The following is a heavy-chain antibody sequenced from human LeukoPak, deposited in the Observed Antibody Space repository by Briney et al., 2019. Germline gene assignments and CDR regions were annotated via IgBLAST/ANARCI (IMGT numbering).Heavy chain of an antibody. CDR2: IYYSGST. V-gene: IGHV4-39*07. D-gene: IGHD6-13*01. J-gene: IGHJ4*02. CDR1: GGSISRSSYY. CDR3: AREEIAAAYFDY. Sequence: SETLSLTCTVSGGSISRSSYYWGWIRQLPGRGLEWIGSIYYSGSTYYNPSLNSRVTISVDTSKNQFSLRLSSVTAADTAVYFCAREEIAAAYFDYWGQGTLVTVSS.